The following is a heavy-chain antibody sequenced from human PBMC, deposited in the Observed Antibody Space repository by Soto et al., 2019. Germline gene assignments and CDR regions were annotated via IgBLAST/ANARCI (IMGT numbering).Heavy chain of an antibody. V-gene: IGHV3-30-3*01. J-gene: IGHJ6*02. Sequence: PGGSLRLSCAASGFTFSSYAMHWVRQAPGKGLEWVAVISYDGSNKYYADSVKGRFTISRDNSKNTLYLQMNSLRAEDTAVYYCAKDLSSRSGYYYYGMDVWGQGTTVTVSS. CDR1: GFTFSSYA. CDR3: AKDLSSRSGYYYYGMDV. CDR2: ISYDGSNK. D-gene: IGHD2-2*01.